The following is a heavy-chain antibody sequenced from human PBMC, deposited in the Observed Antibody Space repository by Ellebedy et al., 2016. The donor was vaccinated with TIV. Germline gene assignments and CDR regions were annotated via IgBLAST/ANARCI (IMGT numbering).Heavy chain of an antibody. J-gene: IGHJ4*02. V-gene: IGHV4-59*01. CDR1: GGSISNFY. CDR2: ITYFGST. CDR3: AKLGNPAQAAAGAGY. Sequence: SETLSLTXTVSGGSISNFYWSWIRQPPGKGLEWIGYITYFGSTSYNPSLKSRVIMSLGTSKNQFSLELSSVTAADTAVYYCAKLGNPAQAAAGAGYWGQGTLVIVSS. D-gene: IGHD6-13*01.